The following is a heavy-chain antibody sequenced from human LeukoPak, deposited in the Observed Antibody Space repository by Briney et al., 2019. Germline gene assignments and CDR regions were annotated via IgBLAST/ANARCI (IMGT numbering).Heavy chain of an antibody. V-gene: IGHV6-1*01. CDR3: ARWIHATGGLDY. Sequence: SQTLSPTRDISGDSVSSDNVAGNSIRQSPSRGLGWLGRTYYRSQWLQQYGVSVKGRVTINPDTSKNQISLQLNSVTPDDTAIYYCARWIHATGGLDYWGQGTLVTVSS. D-gene: IGHD3-16*01. CDR1: GDSVSSDNVA. J-gene: IGHJ4*02. CDR2: TYYRSQWLQ.